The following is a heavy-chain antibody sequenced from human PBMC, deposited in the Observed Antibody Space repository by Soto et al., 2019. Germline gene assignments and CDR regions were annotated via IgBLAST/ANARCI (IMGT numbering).Heavy chain of an antibody. CDR2: IYYSGST. J-gene: IGHJ6*02. V-gene: IGHV4-30-4*01. CDR1: GGSISSGDYY. D-gene: IGHD3-22*01. CDR3: ARLITYYYDFRCYYQDYDGIYV. Sequence: SETLSLTCTVSGGSISSGDYYWSWIRQPPGKGLEWVGYIYYSGSTYYNPSLKSRVTISVDTSKNQFSLKLRSVTAADTAVYYCARLITYYYDFRCYYQDYDGIYVCGQRTTVTVSS.